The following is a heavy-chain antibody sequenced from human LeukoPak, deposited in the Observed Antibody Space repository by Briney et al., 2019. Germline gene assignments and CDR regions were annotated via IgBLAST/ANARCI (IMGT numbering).Heavy chain of an antibody. CDR1: GFTFDDYA. CDR3: AKDFSPGAGYFDY. J-gene: IGHJ4*02. Sequence: GRSLRLSCAASGFTFDDYAMHWVRQAPGKGLEWVSGISWNSGSIGYADSVKGRFTISRDNAKDSLYLQMNSLRAEDTALYYCAKDFSPGAGYFDYWGQGTLVTVSS. D-gene: IGHD3-10*01. CDR2: ISWNSGSI. V-gene: IGHV3-9*01.